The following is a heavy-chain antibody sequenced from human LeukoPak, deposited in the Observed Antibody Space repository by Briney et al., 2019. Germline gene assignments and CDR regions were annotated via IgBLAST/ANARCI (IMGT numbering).Heavy chain of an antibody. CDR2: IYPGDSNT. J-gene: IGHJ2*01. D-gene: IGHD4-23*01. Sequence: GESLKISCNGSGYRFASYWIGWVRQLPGKGLEWMGIIYPGDSNTRYSPSFQGQVTISADKSINTAYVQWSSLKASDTAMYYCARRVVNNRNWYFNLWGRGTLVTVSS. CDR3: ARRVVNNRNWYFNL. CDR1: GYRFASYW. V-gene: IGHV5-51*01.